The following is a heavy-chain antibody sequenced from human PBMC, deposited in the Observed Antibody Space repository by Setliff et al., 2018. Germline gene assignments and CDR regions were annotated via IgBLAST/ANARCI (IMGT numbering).Heavy chain of an antibody. CDR1: GGSISSYY. V-gene: IGHV4-59*01. D-gene: IGHD3-22*01. J-gene: IGHJ4*01. CDR2: VYYSGTT. CDR3: ARDSALHSYHYDSSGYLDY. Sequence: PSETLSLTCNVSGGSISSYYWSWIRQTPVKGLEWIGYVYYSGTTNYNPLFKSRVIISVDRPKNQFSLKLSSVTAADTGVYYCARDSALHSYHYDSSGYLDYWGHVALVTVSS.